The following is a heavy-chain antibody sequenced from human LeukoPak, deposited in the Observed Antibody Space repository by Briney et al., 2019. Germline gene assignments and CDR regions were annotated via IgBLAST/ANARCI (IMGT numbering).Heavy chain of an antibody. V-gene: IGHV3-7*01. Sequence: PGGSLRLSCAASGFTLSRYWMSWVRQAPGKGLEWEANINEDGGERHYVDTVKGRFTISRDNAKNSLYLQMNSLRAEDTAVYYCARGGNLENWGRGTLVTVSS. CDR2: INEDGGER. J-gene: IGHJ4*02. CDR3: ARGGNLEN. D-gene: IGHD1-14*01. CDR1: GFTLSRYW.